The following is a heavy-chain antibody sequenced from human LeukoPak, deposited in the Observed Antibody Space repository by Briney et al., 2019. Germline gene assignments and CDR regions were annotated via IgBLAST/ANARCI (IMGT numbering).Heavy chain of an antibody. Sequence: GGSLRLSCAASGFTFSSYWMSWVRQAPGKGLEWVASIKQDGSEKYYVDSVKGRFTISRDNAKNSLYLQMNSLRAEDTAPYYCARAPGEGWFDPWGQGTLVTVSS. CDR1: GFTFSSYW. CDR3: ARAPGEGWFDP. CDR2: IKQDGSEK. J-gene: IGHJ5*02. V-gene: IGHV3-7*01. D-gene: IGHD4-17*01.